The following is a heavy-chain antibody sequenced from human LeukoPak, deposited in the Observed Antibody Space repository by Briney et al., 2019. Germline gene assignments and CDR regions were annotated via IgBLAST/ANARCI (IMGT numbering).Heavy chain of an antibody. D-gene: IGHD3-10*01. V-gene: IGHV1-69*01. CDR3: ARGTMVRGVLKGPLDY. Sequence: SVKVSCKASGGTLSSYAISWVRQAPGQGLEWMVGIIPIFGTANYAQKFQGRVTITADESTSTAYMELSSLRSEDTAVYYCARGTMVRGVLKGPLDYWGQGTLVTVSS. CDR2: IIPIFGTA. J-gene: IGHJ4*02. CDR1: GGTLSSYA.